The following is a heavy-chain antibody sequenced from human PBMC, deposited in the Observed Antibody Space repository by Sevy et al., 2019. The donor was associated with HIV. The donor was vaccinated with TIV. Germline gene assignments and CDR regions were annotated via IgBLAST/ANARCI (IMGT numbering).Heavy chain of an antibody. V-gene: IGHV4-4*02. Sequence: SETLSLTCAVSGGSISSNNWWNWVRQTPGEGLEWIGEIYHSGSTNRNPSLKSRVTISVDKSKNQFSLKLSSVTAADTAVYYCARGVGGYCSSTSCHVDYWGQGTLVTVSS. CDR1: GGSISSNNW. J-gene: IGHJ4*02. D-gene: IGHD2-2*03. CDR3: ARGVGGYCSSTSCHVDY. CDR2: IYHSGST.